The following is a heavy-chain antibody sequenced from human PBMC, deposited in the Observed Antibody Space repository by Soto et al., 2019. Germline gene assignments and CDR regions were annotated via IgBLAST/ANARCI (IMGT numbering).Heavy chain of an antibody. CDR1: GCSITSGDQY. J-gene: IGHJ6*02. V-gene: IGHV4-31*03. CDR3: ARELPQRQGRNMDV. D-gene: IGHD1-1*01. Sequence: PSETLSLPCPVPGCSITSGDQYWTWIRHRPGEGLEWFGYINHRGSLYYNPSLKSRVSMSVDTSKNQFSLNLSSVTAADTAVYYCARELPQRQGRNMDVWGQGTTVTVSS. CDR2: INHRGSL.